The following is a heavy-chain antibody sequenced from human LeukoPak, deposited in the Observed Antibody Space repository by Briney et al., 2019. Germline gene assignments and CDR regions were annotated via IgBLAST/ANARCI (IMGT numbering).Heavy chain of an antibody. V-gene: IGHV3-33*01. CDR2: IWFDGSNQ. D-gene: IGHD3-10*01. J-gene: IGHJ4*02. CDR3: ARDRGGYFDY. Sequence: GGSLRLSCAASGFTFSSYGMHWVRQAPGKGLEWVALIWFDGSNQYQADSVKGRFTISRDNSKNTLYLRMNSLRAEDTAAYYCARDRGGYFDYWGQGTLVTVSS. CDR1: GFTFSSYG.